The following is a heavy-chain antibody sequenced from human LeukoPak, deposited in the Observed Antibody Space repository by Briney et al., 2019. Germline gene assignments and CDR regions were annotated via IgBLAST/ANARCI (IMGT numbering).Heavy chain of an antibody. J-gene: IGHJ4*02. Sequence: SETLSLTCTVSGGSIGSGGYYWSWIHQHPGKGLEWIGYIYYSGSTYYNPSLKSRVTISVDTSKNQFSLKLSSVTPADTAVYSCARGTYDYGDDNGGQGTLVTVSP. V-gene: IGHV4-31*03. CDR2: IYYSGST. CDR3: ARGTYDYGDDN. CDR1: GGSIGSGGYY. D-gene: IGHD4-17*01.